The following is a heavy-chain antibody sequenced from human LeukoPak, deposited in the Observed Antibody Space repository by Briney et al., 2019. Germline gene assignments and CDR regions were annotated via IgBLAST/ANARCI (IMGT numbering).Heavy chain of an antibody. J-gene: IGHJ6*02. D-gene: IGHD2-15*01. CDR2: IKQDGSEK. CDR1: GFFFNSYW. Sequence: PGGSLRLSCITSGFFFNSYWMSWVRQAPGKGLEWVANIKQDGSEKYYVDSVKGRFTISRDNAKSSLYLQMNSLRAEDTAVYYCARDLGYCSGGSCYSGAYYYYGMDVWGQGTTVTVSS. V-gene: IGHV3-7*03. CDR3: ARDLGYCSGGSCYSGAYYYYGMDV.